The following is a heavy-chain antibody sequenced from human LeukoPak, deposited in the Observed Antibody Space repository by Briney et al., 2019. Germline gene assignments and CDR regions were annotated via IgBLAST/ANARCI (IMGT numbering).Heavy chain of an antibody. CDR3: ARGQSLGRQLTGDYYYGMDV. CDR2: INHRGST. D-gene: IGHD6-13*01. Sequence: PSETLSLTCAVYGGSFSGYYWSWIRQPPGKGLEWIGEINHRGSTNYNPSLESRVTISVDTSKNQFSLKVSSVTAADTAVYYCARGQSLGRQLTGDYYYGMDVWGQGTTVTVSS. CDR1: GGSFSGYY. J-gene: IGHJ6*02. V-gene: IGHV4-34*01.